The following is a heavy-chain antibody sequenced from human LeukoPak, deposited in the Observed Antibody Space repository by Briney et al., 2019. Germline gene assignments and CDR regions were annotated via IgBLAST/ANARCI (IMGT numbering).Heavy chain of an antibody. CDR2: INHSGST. J-gene: IGHJ4*02. Sequence: SETLSLTCAVYGGSFSGYYWSWIRQPPGTGLEGIGEINHSGSTNYNPSLKSRVTISVDTSKNQFSLKLSSVTAADTAVYYCARVVDTAMARLDYWGQGTLVTVSS. V-gene: IGHV4-34*01. CDR1: GGSFSGYY. D-gene: IGHD5-18*01. CDR3: ARVVDTAMARLDY.